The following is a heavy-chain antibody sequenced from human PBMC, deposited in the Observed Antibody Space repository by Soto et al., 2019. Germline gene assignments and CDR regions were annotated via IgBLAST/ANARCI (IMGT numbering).Heavy chain of an antibody. CDR1: GFTFSSYG. CDR2: ISYDGSNK. J-gene: IGHJ5*02. CDR3: AKEGTTVRGDWFDP. Sequence: GGSLRLSCAASGFTFSSYGMHWVRQAPGKGLEWVAVISYDGSNKYYADSVKGRFTISRDNSKNTLYLQMNSLRAEDTAVYYCAKEGTTVRGDWFDPWGQGTLVTVSS. V-gene: IGHV3-30*18. D-gene: IGHD1-7*01.